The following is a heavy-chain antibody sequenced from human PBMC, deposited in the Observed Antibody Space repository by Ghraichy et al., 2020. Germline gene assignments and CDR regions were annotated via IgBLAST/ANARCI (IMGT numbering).Heavy chain of an antibody. D-gene: IGHD2-15*01. CDR2: ISAYNGNT. CDR3: ARDAGYCSGGSCVNMDV. J-gene: IGHJ6*02. V-gene: IGHV1-18*04. Sequence: ASVKVSCKASGYTFTSYGISWVRQAPGQGLEWMGWISAYNGNTNYAQKLQGRVTMTTDTSTSTAYMELRSLRSDDTAVYYCARDAGYCSGGSCVNMDVWGQGTTVTVSS. CDR1: GYTFTSYG.